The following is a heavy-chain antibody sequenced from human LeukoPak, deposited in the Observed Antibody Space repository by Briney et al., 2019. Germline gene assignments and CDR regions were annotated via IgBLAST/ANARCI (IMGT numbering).Heavy chain of an antibody. V-gene: IGHV3-21*01. CDR2: ISSSSSYI. Sequence: PGGSLRLSCAASGFTFSSYWMNWVRQAPGKGLEWVSSISSSSSYIYYADSVKGRFTISRDNAKNSLYLQMNSLRAEDTAVYYCARGRSGDLDYWGQGTLVTVSS. J-gene: IGHJ4*02. CDR1: GFTFSSYW. CDR3: ARGRSGDLDY. D-gene: IGHD7-27*01.